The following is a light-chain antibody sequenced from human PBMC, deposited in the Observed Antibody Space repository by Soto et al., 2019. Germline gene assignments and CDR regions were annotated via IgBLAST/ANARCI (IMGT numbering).Light chain of an antibody. CDR2: LGS. CDR3: MQPLHSPWT. Sequence: DIVMTQSPLSLPVTPGEPASISCRSSQSLMHSNGYNYLDWYLQKPGQSPQLXIYLGSNRDSGVPDRFSGSGSGTDFTLKISRVEAEDVGVYYCMQPLHSPWTFGQGTKVDIK. V-gene: IGKV2-28*01. J-gene: IGKJ1*01. CDR1: QSLMHSNGYNY.